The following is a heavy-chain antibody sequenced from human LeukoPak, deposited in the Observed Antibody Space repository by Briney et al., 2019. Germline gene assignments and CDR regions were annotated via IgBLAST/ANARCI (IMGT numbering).Heavy chain of an antibody. CDR3: ARDGERGYSYGYSDY. V-gene: IGHV1-2*02. D-gene: IGHD5-18*01. CDR1: GYTFTCYY. J-gene: IGHJ4*02. Sequence: GASVKVSCKASGYTFTCYYMHWVRQAPGQGLEWMGWIDPNSGGTNYAQKFQGRVTMTRDTSTSTVYMELSSLRSEDTAVYYCARDGERGYSYGYSDYWGQGTLVTVSS. CDR2: IDPNSGGT.